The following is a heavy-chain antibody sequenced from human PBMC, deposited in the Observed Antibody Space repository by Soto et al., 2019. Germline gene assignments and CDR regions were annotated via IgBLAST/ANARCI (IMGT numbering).Heavy chain of an antibody. D-gene: IGHD2-21*01. Sequence: SVKVSCKASGFTSTSSAVQWVRQARGQRLEWIGWIVVGSGNTNYAQKFQERVTITRDMSTSTAYMELSSLRSEDTAVYYCAACDGMYPSSMDVWGQGTTVTVSS. CDR2: IVVGSGNT. CDR3: AACDGMYPSSMDV. CDR1: GFTSTSSA. J-gene: IGHJ6*02. V-gene: IGHV1-58*01.